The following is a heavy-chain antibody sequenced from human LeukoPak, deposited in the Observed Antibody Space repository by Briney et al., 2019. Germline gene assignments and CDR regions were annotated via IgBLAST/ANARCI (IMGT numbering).Heavy chain of an antibody. D-gene: IGHD2-15*01. CDR3: ARVTPPICSGGSCYNDYFGMDV. V-gene: IGHV3-48*04. J-gene: IGHJ6*02. CDR1: GFTFSSYS. CDR2: ISSSGTTM. Sequence: QPGGSLRLSCAASGFTFSSYSMNWVRPAPGKGLEWVSYISSSGTTMYYADSVKGRFTISRDNAKNSLYLQMNSLRAEDTAVYHCARVTPPICSGGSCYNDYFGMDVWGQGTTVTVSS.